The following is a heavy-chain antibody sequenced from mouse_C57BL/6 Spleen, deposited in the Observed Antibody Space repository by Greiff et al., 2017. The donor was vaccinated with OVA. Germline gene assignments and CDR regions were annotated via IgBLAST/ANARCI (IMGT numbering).Heavy chain of an antibody. CDR1: GFNIKNTY. CDR3: AKDSYYDYDFAY. CDR2: IDPANGNT. V-gene: IGHV14-3*01. D-gene: IGHD2-4*01. J-gene: IGHJ3*01. Sequence: VQLQQSVAELVRPGASVKLSCTASGFNIKNTYMHWVKQRPEQGLEWIGRIDPANGNTKYAPKFQGKATITADTSSNTSYLQLSSLTSEDTAIYYGAKDSYYDYDFAYWGQGTLVTVSA.